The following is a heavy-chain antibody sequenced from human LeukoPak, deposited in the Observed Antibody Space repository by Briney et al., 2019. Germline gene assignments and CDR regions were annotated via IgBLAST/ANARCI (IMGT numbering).Heavy chain of an antibody. CDR2: ISSSGSTI. CDR1: GFTFSSYA. CDR3: ARDATYYYDINYYMDV. J-gene: IGHJ6*03. D-gene: IGHD3-22*01. V-gene: IGHV3-48*03. Sequence: GGSLRLSCAASGFTFSSYAMNWVRQAPGKGLEWVSYISSSGSTIYYADSVKGRFTISRDNAKNSLYLQMNSLRAEDTAVYYCARDATYYYDINYYMDVWGKGTTVTISS.